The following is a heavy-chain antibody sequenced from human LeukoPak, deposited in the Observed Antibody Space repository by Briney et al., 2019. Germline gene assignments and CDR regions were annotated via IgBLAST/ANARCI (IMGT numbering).Heavy chain of an antibody. Sequence: SETLSLTCTVSGPSISSSSYYSGWIRQPPGNGLEWLGSIYYSGSTYYNPSLTSRVTISVATSKNQFSLKLSSVTAADTAVYYCARQVSSSSSVHYWGQGTLVTVSS. CDR1: GPSISSSSYY. V-gene: IGHV4-39*01. J-gene: IGHJ4*02. D-gene: IGHD6-6*01. CDR2: IYYSGST. CDR3: ARQVSSSSSVHY.